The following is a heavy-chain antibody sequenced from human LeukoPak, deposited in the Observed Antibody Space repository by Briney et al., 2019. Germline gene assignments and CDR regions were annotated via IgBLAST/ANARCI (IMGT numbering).Heavy chain of an antibody. CDR3: ARNSGYSSGWYQGYFDY. CDR1: GYTFSSYY. V-gene: IGHV1-46*01. D-gene: IGHD6-19*01. J-gene: IGHJ4*02. Sequence: ASMKVSCKASGYTFSSYYMHWLRQAPGQRLEWMGIINPSGGSTSYAQKFQGRVTVTRDTSTSTVYMELSSLSSEDAAVYYCARNSGYSSGWYQGYFDYWGQGTLVTVSS. CDR2: INPSGGST.